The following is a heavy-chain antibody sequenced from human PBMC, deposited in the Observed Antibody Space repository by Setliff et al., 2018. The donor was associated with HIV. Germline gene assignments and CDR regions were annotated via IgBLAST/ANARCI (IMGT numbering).Heavy chain of an antibody. J-gene: IGHJ3*02. CDR1: GGSLSDSF. CDR3: ARGLHYHGSGSHRLGAFDI. V-gene: IGHV4-34*01. D-gene: IGHD3-10*01. Sequence: PSETLSLTCAVYGGSLSDSFWGWIRHPPGKGLEWIGEVDHSGNTNYNSSLESRVPISRDTSKKQFSLNMTSVTAADAAVYFCARGLHYHGSGSHRLGAFDIWGRGTLVTVSS. CDR2: VDHSGNT.